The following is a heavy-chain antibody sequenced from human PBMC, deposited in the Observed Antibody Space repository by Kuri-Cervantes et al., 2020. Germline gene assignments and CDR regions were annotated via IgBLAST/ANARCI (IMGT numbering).Heavy chain of an antibody. CDR3: ARDRPPAAGRSDLSGGMDV. Sequence: SGKVSCKASGGTFSSYAISWVRQAPGQGLEWMGGIIPIFGTANYAQKFQGRVTITADKSTSTASMELSSLRSEDTAVYYCARDRPPAAGRSDLSGGMDVWGQGTTVTVSS. CDR1: GGTFSSYA. J-gene: IGHJ6*02. CDR2: IIPIFGTA. V-gene: IGHV1-69*06. D-gene: IGHD6-13*01.